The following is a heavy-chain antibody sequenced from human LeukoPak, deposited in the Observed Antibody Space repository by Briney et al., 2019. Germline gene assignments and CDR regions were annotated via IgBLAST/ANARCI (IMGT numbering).Heavy chain of an antibody. CDR2: IYHSGST. CDR3: ARPYDSSGYYYAN. Sequence: SETLSLTCTVSGGSISSGSYYWSWIRQPAGKGLEWIGSIYHSGSTYYNPSLKSRVTISVDTSKNQFSLKLSSVTAADTAVYYCARPYDSSGYYYANWGQGTLVTVSS. J-gene: IGHJ4*02. V-gene: IGHV4-39*07. D-gene: IGHD3-22*01. CDR1: GGSISSGSYY.